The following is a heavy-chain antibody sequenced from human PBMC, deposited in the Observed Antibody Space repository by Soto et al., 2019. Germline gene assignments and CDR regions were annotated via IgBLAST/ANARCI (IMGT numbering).Heavy chain of an antibody. D-gene: IGHD3-10*01. CDR2: IYYSGST. CDR3: ARGYGSGSYPRQRDAFDI. V-gene: IGHV4-59*08. CDR1: GGSISSYY. J-gene: IGHJ3*02. Sequence: SETLSLTCTVSGGSISSYYWSWIRQPPGKGLEWIGYIYYSGSTNYNPSLKSRVTISVDTSKNQFSLKLGSVTAADTAVYYCARGYGSGSYPRQRDAFDIWGQGTMVTVSS.